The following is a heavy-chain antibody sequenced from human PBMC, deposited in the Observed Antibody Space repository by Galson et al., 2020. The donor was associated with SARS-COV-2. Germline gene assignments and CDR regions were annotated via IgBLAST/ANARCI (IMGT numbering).Heavy chain of an antibody. V-gene: IGHV3-33*01. CDR3: ARDVPVDMGLLNSGSYDKFDD. CDR2: IWYDGSNK. J-gene: IGHJ4*02. Sequence: QLGESLKISCAASGFTFSSYGMHWVRQAPGKGLEWVAVIWYDGSNKYYADSVKGRFTISRDNSKNTLYLQMNSLRAEDTAVYYCARDVPVDMGLLNSGSYDKFDDWGQGTLVTVSS. D-gene: IGHD1-26*01. CDR1: GFTFSSYG.